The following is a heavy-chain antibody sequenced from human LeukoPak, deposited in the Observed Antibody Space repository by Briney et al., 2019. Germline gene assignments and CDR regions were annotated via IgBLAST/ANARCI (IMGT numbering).Heavy chain of an antibody. CDR3: ARGTFYGDYDLDAFDI. Sequence: PGGSLRLSCAASGFTFSSYWMHWVRQAPGKGLVWVSRINSDGSSTSYADSVKGRFTISRDNAKNSLYLQMNSLRAEDTAVYYCARGTFYGDYDLDAFDIWGQGTMVTVSS. V-gene: IGHV3-74*01. CDR2: INSDGSST. D-gene: IGHD4-17*01. J-gene: IGHJ3*02. CDR1: GFTFSSYW.